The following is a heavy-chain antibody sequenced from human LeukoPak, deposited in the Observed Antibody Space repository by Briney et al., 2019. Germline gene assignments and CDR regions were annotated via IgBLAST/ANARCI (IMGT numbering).Heavy chain of an antibody. J-gene: IGHJ4*02. V-gene: IGHV3-21*04. CDR3: ARIDGYCSSASCYSRLDY. CDR2: ISSGSGYI. Sequence: GGSLRLSCAASGFTFSSYSMNWVRQAPGTGLEWVSYISSGSGYIYYAGSVKGRFTISRGNAKNSLYLQMNSLRAEDTGIYYCARIDGYCSSASCYSRLDYWGQGILVTVSS. CDR1: GFTFSSYS. D-gene: IGHD2-2*03.